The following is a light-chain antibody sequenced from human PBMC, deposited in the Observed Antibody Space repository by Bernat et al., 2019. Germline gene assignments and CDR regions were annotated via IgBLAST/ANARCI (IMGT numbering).Light chain of an antibody. Sequence: DVVMTQTPLSLPVTPGEPASISCRSSQSPLHSNGNTYLHWYLQKPGQSPRLLIYKVTNRESGVPDRFSGSGSGTDFTLKISRVEAEDVGVYYCMQGIQLPYSFGQGTKVEI. V-gene: IGKV2D-29*02. J-gene: IGKJ2*03. CDR3: MQGIQLPYS. CDR1: QSPLHSNGNTY. CDR2: KVT.